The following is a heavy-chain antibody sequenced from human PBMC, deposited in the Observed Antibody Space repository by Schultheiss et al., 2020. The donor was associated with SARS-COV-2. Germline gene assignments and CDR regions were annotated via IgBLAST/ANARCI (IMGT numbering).Heavy chain of an antibody. V-gene: IGHV1-8*01. D-gene: IGHD2-2*01. CDR3: ARGSETSWGGANWFDP. CDR1: GYTFTSYD. J-gene: IGHJ5*02. CDR2: IIPILGIA. Sequence: ASVKVSCKASGYTFTSYDINWVRQATGQGLEWMGRIIPILGIANYAQKFQGRVTMTRDTSISTAYMELSSLRSEDTAVYYCARGSETSWGGANWFDPWGQGTLVTVSS.